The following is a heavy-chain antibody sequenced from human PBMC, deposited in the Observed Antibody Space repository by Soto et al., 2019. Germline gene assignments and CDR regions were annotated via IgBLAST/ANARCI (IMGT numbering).Heavy chain of an antibody. CDR3: AKDRRADWESYYYYAMDV. D-gene: IGHD1-26*01. J-gene: IGHJ6*02. CDR2: IIPIYGTA. V-gene: IGHV1-69*06. Sequence: VQLVQSGAEVRKPGSSVKVSCKASGGVFDSFSITWVRQAPGQGLEWIGGIIPIYGTANYAHNFQGRVTITADTATNTAYMEVSSLGSEDTAVYYCAKDRRADWESYYYYAMDVWGQGTTVIVSS. CDR1: GGVFDSFS.